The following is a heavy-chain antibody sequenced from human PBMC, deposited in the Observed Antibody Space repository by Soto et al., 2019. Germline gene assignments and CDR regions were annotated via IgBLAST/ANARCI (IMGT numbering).Heavy chain of an antibody. D-gene: IGHD4-17*01. V-gene: IGHV3-33*01. CDR2: IWHDGSNK. CDR3: ARADYGGNSSPFDY. Sequence: QVQLVESGGGVVQPGRSLRLSCAASGFTFSSYGMHWVRQAPGKGLEWVAVIWHDGSNKYYADSVKGRFTISRDNSKTTLYLQMNSLRAEDTAVYYCARADYGGNSSPFDYWGQGTLVTVSS. CDR1: GFTFSSYG. J-gene: IGHJ4*02.